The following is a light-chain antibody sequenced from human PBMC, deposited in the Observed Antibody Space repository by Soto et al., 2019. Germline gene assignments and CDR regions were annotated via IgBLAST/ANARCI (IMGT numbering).Light chain of an antibody. CDR2: GAS. CDR1: QSVTSN. Sequence: EIVMTQSPGTLSVSPGESASLSCRAGQSVTSNLAWYQQRPGQAPRLLIYGASTRATGVPARFSGSGSGTEFTLTITSLQSEDFAIYYCLQYDNWPPWTFGQGTKV. J-gene: IGKJ1*01. V-gene: IGKV3-15*01. CDR3: LQYDNWPPWT.